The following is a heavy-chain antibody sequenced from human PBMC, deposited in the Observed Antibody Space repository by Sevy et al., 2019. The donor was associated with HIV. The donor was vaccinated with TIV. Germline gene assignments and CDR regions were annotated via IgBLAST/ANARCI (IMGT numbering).Heavy chain of an antibody. D-gene: IGHD3-22*01. CDR2: INGYNGKT. Sequence: ASVKVSCKASGYTFTRYAISWVRQAPGQDLEWMGWINGYNGKTNYAQNLQGRVTMTTDTSTSTAYMELRSLRSDDTAVYYCARDPYDSSGYYSVRGDYWGQEPWSPSPQ. V-gene: IGHV1-18*01. CDR3: ARDPYDSSGYYSVRGDY. J-gene: IGHJ4*01. CDR1: GYTFTRYA.